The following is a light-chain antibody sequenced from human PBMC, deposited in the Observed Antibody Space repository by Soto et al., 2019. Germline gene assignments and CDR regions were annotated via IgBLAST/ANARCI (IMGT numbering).Light chain of an antibody. J-gene: IGKJ1*01. CDR2: GAS. V-gene: IGKV3-20*01. CDR3: QQYGSSGT. Sequence: EIVMTQSPATLSVSPGERATLSCRASQSVVSSLAWYQQKPGQAPRLLIYGASNRATGIPDRFSGSGSGTDFTLTISRLEPEDFAVYYCQQYGSSGTFGQGTRWIS. CDR1: QSVVSS.